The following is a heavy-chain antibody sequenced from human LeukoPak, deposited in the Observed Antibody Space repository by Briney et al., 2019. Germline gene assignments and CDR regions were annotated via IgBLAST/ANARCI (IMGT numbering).Heavy chain of an antibody. V-gene: IGHV3-30*03. CDR1: GFTFSSYG. D-gene: IGHD6-6*01. CDR3: ARDYAYSSSDRHFDH. Sequence: GRSLRLSCAASGFTFSSYGMNWVRQAPGKGLEGVAVISYDGSNKYYADSVKGRFTISRDNSKNTLNLQMNSLRAEDTAVYYCARDYAYSSSDRHFDHWGQGTLVTVSS. J-gene: IGHJ4*02. CDR2: ISYDGSNK.